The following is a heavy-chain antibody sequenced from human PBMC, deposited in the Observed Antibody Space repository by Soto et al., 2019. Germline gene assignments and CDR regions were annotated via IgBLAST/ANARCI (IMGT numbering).Heavy chain of an antibody. D-gene: IGHD2-15*01. CDR1: GFTFSSYA. Sequence: GGSLRLSCAASGFTFSSYAMHWVRQAPGKGLEWVAVISYDGSNKYYADSVKGRFTISRDNSKNTLYLQMNSLRAEDTAVYYCARVTSDENDWMATPIISGVPLTYYYYGMDVWGQGTTVTVSS. V-gene: IGHV3-30-3*01. CDR2: ISYDGSNK. CDR3: ARVTSDENDWMATPIISGVPLTYYYYGMDV. J-gene: IGHJ6*02.